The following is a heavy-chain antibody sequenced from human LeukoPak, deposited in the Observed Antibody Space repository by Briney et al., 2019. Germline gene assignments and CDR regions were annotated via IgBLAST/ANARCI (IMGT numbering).Heavy chain of an antibody. CDR1: GGSISSGSYY. Sequence: PSETLSLTCTVSGGSISSGSYYWGWVRQPPGNELEWIGSIYYSGTAYYNPSLKSRVTISVDTSKNQFSLKLSSVTAADTAVYYCARGPMVRGVIRGPQPYGMDVWGQGTTVTVSS. J-gene: IGHJ6*02. V-gene: IGHV4-39*01. CDR2: IYYSGTA. D-gene: IGHD3-10*01. CDR3: ARGPMVRGVIRGPQPYGMDV.